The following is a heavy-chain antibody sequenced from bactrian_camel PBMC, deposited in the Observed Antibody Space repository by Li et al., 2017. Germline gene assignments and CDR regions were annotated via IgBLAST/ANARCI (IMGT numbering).Heavy chain of an antibody. V-gene: IGHV3S53*01. D-gene: IGHD1*01. CDR2: IDSVGVT. CDR3: AADPRPGGEGSWCERPGGYEYSY. CDR1: AKIFSYSITC. Sequence: HVQLVESGGGSVQAGGTLRLSCTASAKIFSYSITCMGWFRQVPGSEREEVAIIDSVGVTRYPDSVKGRFTISQDNAKNTVYLQIDNLKSEDTAMYYCAADPRPGGEGSWCERPGGYEYSYWGQGTQVTVS. J-gene: IGHJ4*01.